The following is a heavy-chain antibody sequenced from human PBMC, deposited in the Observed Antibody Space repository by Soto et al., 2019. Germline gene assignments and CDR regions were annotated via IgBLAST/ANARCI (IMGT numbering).Heavy chain of an antibody. D-gene: IGHD2-2*01. CDR2: ISSSSSYI. V-gene: IGHV3-21*01. CDR3: ARDLSGIVVVPAAHYGMDV. J-gene: IGHJ6*02. CDR1: GCTFSSYS. Sequence: GGSLRLSCAASGCTFSSYSMNWVRQAPGKGLEWVSSISSSSSYIYYADSVKGRFTISRDNAKNSLYLQMNSLRAEDTAVYYCARDLSGIVVVPAAHYGMDVWGQGTTVTVSS.